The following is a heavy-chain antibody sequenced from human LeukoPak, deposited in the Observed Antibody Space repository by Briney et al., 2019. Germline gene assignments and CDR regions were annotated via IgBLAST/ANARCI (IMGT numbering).Heavy chain of an antibody. V-gene: IGHV4-38-2*02. Sequence: SETLSLTCTVSGYSITSGYYWGWFRQPPGKGLEWIASIYHTGSTYYSPSLKSRVTISVDTSKNHFSLKLTSVTAADTAMYYCARGERGSDYWGQGTLITVSS. J-gene: IGHJ4*02. CDR3: ARGERGSDY. CDR1: GYSITSGYY. CDR2: IYHTGST. D-gene: IGHD5-24*01.